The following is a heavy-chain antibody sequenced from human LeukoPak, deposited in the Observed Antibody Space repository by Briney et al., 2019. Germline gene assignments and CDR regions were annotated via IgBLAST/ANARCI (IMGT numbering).Heavy chain of an antibody. D-gene: IGHD1-1*01. CDR1: GGSISSYY. V-gene: IGHV4-59*01. CDR3: ARVTPEYNWNDANDAFDI. CDR2: IYYSGST. Sequence: SETLSLTCTVSGGSISSYYWSWIRQPPGKGLEWIGHIYYSGSTNYNPSLKSRVTISVDTSKNQFSLKLSSVTAADTAVYYCARVTPEYNWNDANDAFDIWGQGTMVTVSS. J-gene: IGHJ3*02.